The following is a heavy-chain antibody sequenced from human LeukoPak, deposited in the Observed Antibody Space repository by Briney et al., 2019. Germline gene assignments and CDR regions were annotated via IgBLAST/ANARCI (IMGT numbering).Heavy chain of an antibody. CDR2: IIPILGIA. J-gene: IGHJ6*02. Sequence: EASVKVSCKASGGTFSSYAISWVRQAPGQGLEWMGRIIPILGIANYAQKFQGRVTITADKSTSTAYMELSSLRSEDTAVYYCARDNIAAAQYYYYYGVDVWGQGTTVTVSS. CDR1: GGTFSSYA. D-gene: IGHD6-13*01. V-gene: IGHV1-69*04. CDR3: ARDNIAAAQYYYYYGVDV.